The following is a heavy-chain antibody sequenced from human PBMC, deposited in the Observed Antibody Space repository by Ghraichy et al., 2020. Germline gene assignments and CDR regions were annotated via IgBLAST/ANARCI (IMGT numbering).Heavy chain of an antibody. CDR2: IYSRGST. J-gene: IGHJ3*02. V-gene: IGHV4-4*07. Sequence: SETLSLTCSVAGTSISSYYWSWIRQPAGQGLEWIGRIYSRGSTNYNPSLKSRVTMSGDTSKNQFSLRLSSVTAADTAVYYCARYCSGGRCYGLDAFDIWGQVIIVIVSS. CDR3: ARYCSGGRCYGLDAFDI. CDR1: GTSISSYY. D-gene: IGHD2-15*01.